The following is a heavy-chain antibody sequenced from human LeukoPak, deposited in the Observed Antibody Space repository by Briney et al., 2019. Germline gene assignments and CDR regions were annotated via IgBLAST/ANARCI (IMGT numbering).Heavy chain of an antibody. CDR2: INSDGSST. J-gene: IGHJ4*02. V-gene: IGHV3-74*01. CDR3: ARGSLRLGEFGLDY. D-gene: IGHD3-16*01. Sequence: PGGSLRLSCAASGFTFSNYWMHWVRQAPGKGLVWVSRINSDGSSTSYADSVKGRFTISRDNAKNTLYLQMNSLRAEDTAVYYCARGSLRLGEFGLDYWGQGTLVTVSS. CDR1: GFTFSNYW.